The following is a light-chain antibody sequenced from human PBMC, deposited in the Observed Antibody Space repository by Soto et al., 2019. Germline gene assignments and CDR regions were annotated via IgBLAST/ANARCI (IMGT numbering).Light chain of an antibody. CDR3: QQRSNWPPNFT. J-gene: IGKJ3*01. CDR1: QSVSSY. Sequence: EIVLTQSPATLSLSPGERATLSCRASQSVSSYLAWYQQKPGQAPRLLIYDASNRATGIPARFSGSGSGTDFTLTNSSLEPEDFAVYYCQQRSNWPPNFTFGPGTKVDIK. V-gene: IGKV3-11*01. CDR2: DAS.